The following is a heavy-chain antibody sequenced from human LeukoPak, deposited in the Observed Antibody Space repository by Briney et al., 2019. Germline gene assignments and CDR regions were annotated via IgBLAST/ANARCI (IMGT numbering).Heavy chain of an antibody. Sequence: SETLSLTCNVSGGSINSRSYYWGWIRQPPGKGLEWLGSIYYGGSTYYNPSLTSRVAILVDTSENQFSLRLSSVTAADTAVYFCARLGDYDSGSGGYWGQGTLVTVSS. V-gene: IGHV4-39*01. CDR1: GGSINSRSYY. D-gene: IGHD3-10*01. J-gene: IGHJ4*02. CDR3: ARLGDYDSGSGGY. CDR2: IYYGGST.